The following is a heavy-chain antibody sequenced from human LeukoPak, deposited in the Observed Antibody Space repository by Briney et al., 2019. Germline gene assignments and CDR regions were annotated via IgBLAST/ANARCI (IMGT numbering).Heavy chain of an antibody. CDR3: AGDRSYHDSSGYSWKLES. J-gene: IGHJ4*02. Sequence: QAGGSLRLSCAASGFTFSSYSMNWVRQAPGKGLEWVSVIYSAGSSLYAESVRGRFTISRDYSTNTLSLQMNSLRAEDTAVYYCAGDRSYHDSSGYSWKLESWGQGILVTVSS. V-gene: IGHV3-53*01. CDR2: IYSAGSS. CDR1: GFTFSSYS. D-gene: IGHD3-22*01.